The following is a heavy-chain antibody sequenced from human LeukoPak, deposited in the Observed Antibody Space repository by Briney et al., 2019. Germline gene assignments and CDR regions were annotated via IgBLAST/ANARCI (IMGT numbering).Heavy chain of an antibody. CDR2: ISSSSSTI. CDR3: ARDAVSSSWYSFDY. Sequence: GGSLRLSCAASGFTFSSYSMNWVRQAPGKGLEWVSSISSSSSTIYYADSVKGRFTISRDNAKNSLYLQMNSLRAEDTAVYYCARDAVSSSWYSFDYWGQGTLVTVSS. J-gene: IGHJ4*02. CDR1: GFTFSSYS. V-gene: IGHV3-48*01. D-gene: IGHD6-13*01.